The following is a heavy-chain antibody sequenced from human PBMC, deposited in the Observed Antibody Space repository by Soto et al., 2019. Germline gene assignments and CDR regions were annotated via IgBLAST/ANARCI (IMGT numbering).Heavy chain of an antibody. Sequence: PSETLSLTCTVPGGSISSYYWSWIRQPPGKGLEWIGYIYYSGSTNYNPSLKSRVTISVDTSKNQFSLKLSSVTAADTAVYYCARERTLVGSSWYRKSWYFDYWGQGTLVTVSS. J-gene: IGHJ4*02. CDR2: IYYSGST. CDR1: GGSISSYY. D-gene: IGHD6-13*01. CDR3: ARERTLVGSSWYRKSWYFDY. V-gene: IGHV4-59*01.